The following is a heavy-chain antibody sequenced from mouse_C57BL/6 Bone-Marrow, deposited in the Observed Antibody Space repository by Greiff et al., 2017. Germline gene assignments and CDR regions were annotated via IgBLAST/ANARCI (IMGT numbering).Heavy chain of an antibody. CDR3: ARRHYGSSPYWYFDV. D-gene: IGHD1-1*01. CDR1: GYTFTSYG. CDR2: IYIGNGYT. J-gene: IGHJ1*03. V-gene: IGHV1-58*01. Sequence: VQLKESGAELVRPGSSVKMSCKTSGYTFTSYGINWVKQRPGQGLEWIGYIYIGNGYTEYNEKFKGKATLTSDTSSSTAYMQLSSLTSEDSAIYFCARRHYGSSPYWYFDVWGTGTTVTVSS.